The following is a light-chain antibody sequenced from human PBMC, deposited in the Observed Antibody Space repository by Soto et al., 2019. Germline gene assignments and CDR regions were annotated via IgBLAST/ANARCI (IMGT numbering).Light chain of an antibody. CDR1: QSISRY. CDR3: QQSYSTANT. CDR2: AAS. Sequence: DLQMTQSPSSLSASVGDRVTITCRASQSISRYLNWYQHKPGKAPKLLIYAASSLQSGVPSRFSGSGSGTDFTLTISSLQPEDFATYYCQQSYSTANTFGQGTRLEIK. V-gene: IGKV1-39*01. J-gene: IGKJ5*01.